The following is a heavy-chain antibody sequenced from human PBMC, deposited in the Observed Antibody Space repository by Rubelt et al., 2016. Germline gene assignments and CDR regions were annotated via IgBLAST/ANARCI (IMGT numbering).Heavy chain of an antibody. V-gene: IGHV4-39*01. D-gene: IGHD3-3*01. Sequence: QLQLQESGPGLVKPSETLSLTCTVSGGSISSSSYYWGWIRQPPGKGLEWIGSIYHSGSTYYNPSLKSRVTISVDTSKNQFSRKLSSVTAADTAVDYCARGRFLEWLPPDYWGQGTLVTVSS. CDR3: ARGRFLEWLPPDY. CDR1: GGSISSSSYY. J-gene: IGHJ4*02. CDR2: IYHSGST.